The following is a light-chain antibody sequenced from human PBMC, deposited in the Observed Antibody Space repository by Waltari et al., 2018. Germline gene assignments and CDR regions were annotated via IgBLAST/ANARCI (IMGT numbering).Light chain of an antibody. CDR1: QGINVY. Sequence: DIQMTQSPSSLSASVGDRVPITCRASQGINVYLAWFQQKQGRAPKSLIKAASSLQSGVPSRFSGSGSGTDFTLTISSLQPEDSGTYYCQHYSNYPFTFGPGTKVDVK. J-gene: IGKJ3*01. CDR3: QHYSNYPFT. CDR2: AAS. V-gene: IGKV1-16*01.